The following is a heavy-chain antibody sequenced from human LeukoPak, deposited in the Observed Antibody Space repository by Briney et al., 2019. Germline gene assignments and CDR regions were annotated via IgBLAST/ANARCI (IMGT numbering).Heavy chain of an antibody. CDR1: GLTSRSYG. CDR3: ANRNPRQQQLALFEY. Sequence: GGPLSLSCAAPGLTSRSYGMHWVGRAPGKGLGWVEFIRYDGSNKYYADSVKGRFTISRDNSKNTLYLQMNSLRAEDTAVYYCANRNPRQQQLALFEYWGQGTLVTVSS. D-gene: IGHD6-13*01. CDR2: IRYDGSNK. J-gene: IGHJ4*02. V-gene: IGHV3-30*02.